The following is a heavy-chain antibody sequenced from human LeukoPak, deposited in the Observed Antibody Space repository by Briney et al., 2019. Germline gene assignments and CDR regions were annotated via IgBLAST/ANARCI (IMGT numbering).Heavy chain of an antibody. CDR3: ARDPHGDYLFEY. CDR2: ISSSSSTI. CDR1: GFTFSDYY. Sequence: GGSLRLSCAASGFTFSDYYMSWIRQAPGKGLEWVSYISSSSSTIYYADSVKGRFTISRDNAKNSLYLLMNSLRAEDTAVYYCARDPHGDYLFEYWGQGTLVTVSS. V-gene: IGHV3-11*04. J-gene: IGHJ4*02. D-gene: IGHD4-17*01.